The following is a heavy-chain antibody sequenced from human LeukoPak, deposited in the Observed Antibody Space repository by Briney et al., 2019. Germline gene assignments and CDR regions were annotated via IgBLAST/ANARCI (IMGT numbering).Heavy chain of an antibody. CDR2: IDSGSHK. J-gene: IGHJ4*01. Sequence: GGSLRLSCSASGFTFSSYAMHWVRQAPGKGLEWVSTIDSGSHKFYADSVQGRFTTSRDNAKNSLYLQMSNLRDDDTAVYYCASDGSGWSRDYWGHGALVTVSS. CDR3: ASDGSGWSRDY. CDR1: GFTFSSYA. V-gene: IGHV3-21*06. D-gene: IGHD6-13*01.